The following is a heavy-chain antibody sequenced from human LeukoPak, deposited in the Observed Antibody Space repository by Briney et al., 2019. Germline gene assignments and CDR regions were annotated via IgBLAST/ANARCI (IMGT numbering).Heavy chain of an antibody. V-gene: IGHV1-46*03. CDR2: INPSGGST. CDR3: ARVDCSSGRCYTLDFDY. J-gene: IGHJ4*02. D-gene: IGHD2-2*02. CDR1: GYTFTSYY. Sequence: ASVKVSCKASGYTFTSYYMHWVRQAPGQGLEWMGIINPSGGSTSYAPKFQGRVTVTRDTSTSTVYMEPRSLRSEDTAVHYCARVDCSSGRCYTLDFDYWGQGTLVTVSS.